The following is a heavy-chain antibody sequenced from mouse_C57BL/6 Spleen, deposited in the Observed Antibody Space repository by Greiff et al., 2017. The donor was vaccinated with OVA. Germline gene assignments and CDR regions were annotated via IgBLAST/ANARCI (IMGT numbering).Heavy chain of an antibody. CDR3: ARLDAYSTTVERGFAY. V-gene: IGHV1-55*01. J-gene: IGHJ3*01. CDR2: IYPGSGST. CDR1: GYTFTSYW. Sequence: QVQLQQSGAELVKPGASVKMSCKASGYTFTSYWITWVKQRPGQGLEWIGDIYPGSGSTNYNEKFKSKATLTVDTSSSTAYMQLSSLTSEDSAVYYCARLDAYSTTVERGFAYWGQGTLVTVSA. D-gene: IGHD1-1*01.